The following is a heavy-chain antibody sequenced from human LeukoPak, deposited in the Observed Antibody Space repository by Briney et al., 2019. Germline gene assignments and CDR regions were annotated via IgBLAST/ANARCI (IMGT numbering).Heavy chain of an antibody. V-gene: IGHV3-30*03. D-gene: IGHD6-13*01. CDR2: ISYDGSNK. CDR1: GFTFSSYG. J-gene: IGHJ4*02. CDR3: ARDPRVPIAAAGT. Sequence: PGRSLRLSCAASGFTFSSYGMHWVRQAPGKGLEWVAVISYDGSNKYYADSVKGRFTISRDNSKNTLYLQMNSLRAEDTAVYYCARDPRVPIAAAGTGGQGTLVTVSS.